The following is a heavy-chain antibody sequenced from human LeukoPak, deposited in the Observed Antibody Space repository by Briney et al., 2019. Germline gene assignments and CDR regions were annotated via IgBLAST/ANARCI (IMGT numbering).Heavy chain of an antibody. J-gene: IGHJ6*02. Sequence: GASVKVSCKASGYTFTSYDINWVRQATGQGLEWMGWMNPNSGNTGYAQKFQGRVTMTRNTSIGTAYMELSSLRSEDTAVYYCARGGASSGWWLPHYYYGMDVWGQGTTVTVSS. CDR1: GYTFTSYD. CDR3: ARGGASSGWWLPHYYYGMDV. D-gene: IGHD6-19*01. CDR2: MNPNSGNT. V-gene: IGHV1-8*01.